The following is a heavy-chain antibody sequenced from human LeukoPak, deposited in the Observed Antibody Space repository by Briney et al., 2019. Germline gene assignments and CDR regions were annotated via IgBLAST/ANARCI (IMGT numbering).Heavy chain of an antibody. Sequence: PGGSLRLSCAVSGFTFSSYWMFWVRQAPGKGLVWVSRINSEGSSSNYADSVKGRFTISRDNAKNTVHLQMNSLRVEDTAVYYCARGGGGYDYWGQGTLVTVSP. J-gene: IGHJ4*02. V-gene: IGHV3-74*01. CDR1: GFTFSSYW. D-gene: IGHD3-16*01. CDR3: ARGGGGYDY. CDR2: INSEGSSS.